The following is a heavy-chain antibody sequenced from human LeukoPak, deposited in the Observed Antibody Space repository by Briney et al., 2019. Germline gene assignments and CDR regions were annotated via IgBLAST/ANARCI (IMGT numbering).Heavy chain of an antibody. V-gene: IGHV3-73*01. J-gene: IGHJ4*02. CDR3: TATYGGNSVSDY. D-gene: IGHD4-23*01. CDR1: GFAFSGSA. CDR2: IRSKANSYAT. Sequence: PGGSLRLSCAASGFAFSGSAMHWVRQASGKGLEWVGRIRSKANSYATAYAASVKGRFTISRDDSKNTAYLQMNSLKTEDTAVYYCTATYGGNSVSDYWGQGTLVTVSS.